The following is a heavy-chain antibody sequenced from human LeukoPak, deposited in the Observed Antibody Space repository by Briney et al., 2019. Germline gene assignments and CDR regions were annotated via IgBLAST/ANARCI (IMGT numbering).Heavy chain of an antibody. CDR1: GGSISSYY. J-gene: IGHJ4*02. CDR3: ARGPWFGEPPIQSLFDY. Sequence: SETLSLTCTVSGGSISSYYWSWIRQPPGKGLEWIGYIYYSGTTNYNPSLKSRVTISVDTSKNQFSLKLSSVTAADTAVYYCARGPWFGEPPIQSLFDYWGQGTLVTVSS. CDR2: IYYSGTT. V-gene: IGHV4-59*12. D-gene: IGHD3-10*01.